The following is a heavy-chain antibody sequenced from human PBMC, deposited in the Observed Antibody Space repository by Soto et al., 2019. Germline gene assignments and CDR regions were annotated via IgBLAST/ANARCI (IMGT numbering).Heavy chain of an antibody. CDR1: GYTFSNYG. CDR3: VKSGGEAELLILDY. CDR2: LSAYSANT. Sequence: QVQLVQSGVELKKPGASVRVSCQASGYTFSNYGITWVRQAPGKGLEWVGWLSAYSANTKYAQKLQGRVTMTTDTSTNTVYMELRNLRSDDTAVYYCVKSGGEAELLILDYWGQGTRVTVSS. V-gene: IGHV1-18*04. D-gene: IGHD1-26*01. J-gene: IGHJ4*02.